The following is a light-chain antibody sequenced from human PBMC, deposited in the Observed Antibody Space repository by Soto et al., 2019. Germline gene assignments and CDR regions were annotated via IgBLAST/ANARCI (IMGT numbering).Light chain of an antibody. Sequence: QSALTQPASVSGSPGQSITISCTGTSSDIGGYNYISWYQQLPGTAPKFIIYAVRNRPSGVSNRFSGSRSGTTASLTISGLQAEDEADYYCSSYTSSSTVIFGGGTKLTVL. CDR3: SSYTSSSTVI. J-gene: IGLJ2*01. CDR1: SSDIGGYNY. CDR2: AVR. V-gene: IGLV2-14*01.